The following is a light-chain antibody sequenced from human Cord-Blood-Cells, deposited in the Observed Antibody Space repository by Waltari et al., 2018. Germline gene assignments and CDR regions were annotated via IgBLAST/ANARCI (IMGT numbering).Light chain of an antibody. J-gene: IGKJ2*03. CDR3: QQSYSTPYS. V-gene: IGKV1-39*01. Sequence: DIQMTQSPSSLSASVGDRVTITCRASQSISSYLNWYQQKPGKAPKLLIYAASSLQSGVPSMFSGSGSGTDFTLTISSLQPEGFATYYGQQSYSTPYSFGQGSKLEIK. CDR1: QSISSY. CDR2: AAS.